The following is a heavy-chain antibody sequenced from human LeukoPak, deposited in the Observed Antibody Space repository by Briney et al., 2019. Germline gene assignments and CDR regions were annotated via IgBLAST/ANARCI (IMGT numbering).Heavy chain of an antibody. CDR2: IQSDGSNK. J-gene: IGHJ4*02. CDR1: GFTFRSYA. CDR3: ARDIAAGVAAAGSYFDY. V-gene: IGHV3-30*01. Sequence: GGSLRLSCAASGFTFRSYAMHWVRQVPGKGLEWVAVIQSDGSNKYYADSVKGRFTISRDNSKSTLYLQMNSLRAEDTAVYYCARDIAAGVAAAGSYFDYWGQGTLVTVSS. D-gene: IGHD6-13*01.